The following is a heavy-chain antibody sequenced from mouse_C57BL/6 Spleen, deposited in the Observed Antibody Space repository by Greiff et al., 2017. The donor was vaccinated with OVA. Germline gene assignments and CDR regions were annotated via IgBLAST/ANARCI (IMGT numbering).Heavy chain of an antibody. J-gene: IGHJ1*03. CDR2: IRNKANGYTT. V-gene: IGHV7-3*03. CDR1: GFTFTDYY. D-gene: IGHD1-1*01. CDR3: AKPHDYGSSIRDWYFDV. Sequence: DVMLVESGGGLVQPGGSLSLSCAASGFTFTDYYMSWVRQPPGKALEWLGFIRNKANGYTTAYSVSVKGRFTISRDHSQSILYLQMNDLRAEDSATYYCAKPHDYGSSIRDWYFDVWGTGTTVTVSS.